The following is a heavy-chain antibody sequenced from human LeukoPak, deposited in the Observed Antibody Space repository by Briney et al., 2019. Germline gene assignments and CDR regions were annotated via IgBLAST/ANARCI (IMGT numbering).Heavy chain of an antibody. Sequence: ASVKVSCKASGYTFTSYYMHWVRQAPGQGLEWMGIINPSGGSTSYAQKFQGRVTMTRDTSTSTVYMELSSLRSEDTAVYYCARESSKYSSGLYYFDYWGQGTLVTVSS. D-gene: IGHD6-19*01. CDR2: INPSGGST. CDR3: ARESSKYSSGLYYFDY. V-gene: IGHV1-46*01. CDR1: GYTFTSYY. J-gene: IGHJ4*02.